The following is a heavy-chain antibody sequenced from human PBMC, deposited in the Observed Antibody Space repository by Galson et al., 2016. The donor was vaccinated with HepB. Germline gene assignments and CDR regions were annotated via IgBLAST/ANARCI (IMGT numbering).Heavy chain of an antibody. D-gene: IGHD2-2*01. J-gene: IGHJ5*02. V-gene: IGHV4-39*01. Sequence: ETLSLTCTVTGGSVTSTSNYWGWIRQPPGKGLEWIGSIYYSGSATYNPSVKSRVTMSVETSKNQFSLKVTSVTAADTAVYYCGRLVSQHCSRFDPWGQGTLVTVSS. CDR2: IYYSGSA. CDR3: GRLVSQHCSRFDP. CDR1: GGSVTSTSNY.